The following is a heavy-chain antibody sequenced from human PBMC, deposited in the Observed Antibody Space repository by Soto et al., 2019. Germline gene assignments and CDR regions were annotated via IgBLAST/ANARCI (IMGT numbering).Heavy chain of an antibody. Sequence: SVKVSCKASGGTFSSYTISWVRQAPGQGLEWMGRIIPILGIANYAQKLQGRVTMTGDKSTSTAYMELSSLRSEDAAVYYCARDYLSSKPSLSYFDYWGQGALVTVSS. CDR2: IIPILGIA. V-gene: IGHV1-69*04. D-gene: IGHD4-4*01. J-gene: IGHJ4*02. CDR1: GGTFSSYT. CDR3: ARDYLSSKPSLSYFDY.